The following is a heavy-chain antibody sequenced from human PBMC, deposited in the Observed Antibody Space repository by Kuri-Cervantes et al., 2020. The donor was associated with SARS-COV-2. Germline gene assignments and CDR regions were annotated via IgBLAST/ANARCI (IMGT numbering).Heavy chain of an antibody. Sequence: GESLKISCEVSGFLFSASAIHWVRQASGKGLEWVGRVRGKANNYATAYAALVKGRFTISRDDSKNTLYLQMNSLKTEDTAVYYCTTLTTVTTALNYYYYYMDVWGKGTTVTVSS. CDR1: GFLFSASA. D-gene: IGHD4-11*01. J-gene: IGHJ6*03. V-gene: IGHV3-73*01. CDR2: VRGKANNYAT. CDR3: TTLTTVTTALNYYYYYMDV.